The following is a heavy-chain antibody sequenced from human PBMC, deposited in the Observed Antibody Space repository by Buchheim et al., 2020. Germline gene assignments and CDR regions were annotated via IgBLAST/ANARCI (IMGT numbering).Heavy chain of an antibody. CDR1: GFTFSSCG. Sequence: QVQLVESGGGVVQPGRSLRLSCAASGFTFSSCGMHWVRQAPGKGLEWVAVISYDGSNKYYADSVKGRFTISRDNSKNTLYLQMNSLRAEDTAVYYCAKDHGSGSCDYWGQGTL. D-gene: IGHD3-10*01. J-gene: IGHJ4*02. CDR3: AKDHGSGSCDY. CDR2: ISYDGSNK. V-gene: IGHV3-30*18.